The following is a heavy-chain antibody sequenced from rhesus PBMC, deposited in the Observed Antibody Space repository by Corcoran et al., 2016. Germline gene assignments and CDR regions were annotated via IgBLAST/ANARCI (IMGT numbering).Heavy chain of an antibody. V-gene: IGHV1-200*01. CDR2: INPSNVNT. J-gene: IGHJ4*01. CDR1: GYTFPSYR. CDR3: TRGVGSSDCGY. Sequence: QVQLVHSGAEVKKPGASVKLSCKSSGYTFPSYRINWVSQAPGKGLEWMGGINPSNVNTGDAQKFQGRVTMTRDTSTSTADMELSSLRSEDTAVYYCTRGVGSSDCGYWGQGVLVTVSS. D-gene: IGHD4-29*01.